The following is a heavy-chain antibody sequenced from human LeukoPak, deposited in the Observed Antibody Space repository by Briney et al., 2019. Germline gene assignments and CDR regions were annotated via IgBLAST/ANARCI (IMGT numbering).Heavy chain of an antibody. Sequence: ASVKVSCKASGYTFTNYGISWVRQAPGQGLEWMGWISAYNGNTNYAQKLQGRVTMTTDTSTSTAYMELRSLRSDDTAVYYCARAGKYSGIYYVDDYWGQGTLVTVSS. CDR3: ARAGKYSGIYYVDDY. D-gene: IGHD1-26*01. CDR2: ISAYNGNT. CDR1: GYTFTNYG. V-gene: IGHV1-18*01. J-gene: IGHJ4*02.